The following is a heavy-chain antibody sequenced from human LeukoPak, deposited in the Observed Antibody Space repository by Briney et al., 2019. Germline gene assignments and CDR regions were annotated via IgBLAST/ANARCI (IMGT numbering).Heavy chain of an antibody. D-gene: IGHD6-13*01. CDR1: GGSVSSGNYY. V-gene: IGHV4-61*01. CDR2: MSNSGHT. CDR3: ARVSVAGTGPDY. Sequence: NPSETLSLTCTVSGGSVSSGNYYWSWIRQPPGKGLEWIGFMSNSGHTDSNASLKSQVTISVDTSKNQFSLKLKSVTAADTAVYYCARVSVAGTGPDYWGQGTLVTVSS. J-gene: IGHJ4*02.